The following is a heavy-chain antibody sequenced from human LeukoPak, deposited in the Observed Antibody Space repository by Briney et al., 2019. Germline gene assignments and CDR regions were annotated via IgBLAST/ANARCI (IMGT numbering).Heavy chain of an antibody. CDR1: GYTLTELS. V-gene: IGHV1-24*01. CDR3: AHGDYPYYMDV. Sequence: GASVKVSCKVSGYTLTELSMHWVRQAPGKGLEWMGSFDPEDGERIYAQKFQGRVTMTEDTSTDTSYMELSSLRSEDTAVYYCAHGDYPYYMDVWGKGTTVTVSS. CDR2: FDPEDGER. D-gene: IGHD4-17*01. J-gene: IGHJ6*03.